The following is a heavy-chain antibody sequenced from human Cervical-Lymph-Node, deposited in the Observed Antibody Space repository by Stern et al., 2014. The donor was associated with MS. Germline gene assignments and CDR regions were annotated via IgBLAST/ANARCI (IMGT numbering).Heavy chain of an antibody. D-gene: IGHD1-26*01. CDR2: IVASSGNT. CDR1: GFTFTSSA. J-gene: IGHJ4*02. Sequence: QLLESGPEVKKPGTSVKVSCKASGFTFTSSAVQWVRQAPGQRLEWIGGIVASSGNTNYAQKVQGRVTITQDMSPRTDYMELSSLRSEDTAVYYCAATTHVGYFDYWGQGTLVTVSS. V-gene: IGHV1-58*01. CDR3: AATTHVGYFDY.